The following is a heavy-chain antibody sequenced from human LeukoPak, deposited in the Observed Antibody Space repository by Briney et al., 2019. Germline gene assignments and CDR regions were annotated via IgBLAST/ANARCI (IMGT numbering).Heavy chain of an antibody. Sequence: GGSLRLSCAASGFTFSSYSMNWVRQAPGKGLEWVSFISTSSSYIHNADSVKGRFTISRDNAKNSLYLQMNSLRAEDTAVYYCARDVMRGHYYDSSGYYRNFDYWGQGTLVTVSS. D-gene: IGHD3-22*01. CDR2: ISTSSSYI. CDR1: GFTFSSYS. CDR3: ARDVMRGHYYDSSGYYRNFDY. V-gene: IGHV3-21*01. J-gene: IGHJ4*02.